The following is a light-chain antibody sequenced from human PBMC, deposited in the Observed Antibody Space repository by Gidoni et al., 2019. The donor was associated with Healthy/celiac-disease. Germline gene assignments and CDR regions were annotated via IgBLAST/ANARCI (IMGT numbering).Light chain of an antibody. CDR2: EVS. Sequence: QSALTQPASVSGSPGQSITISCTGTSSDVGGYKYVSWYQQHPGKAPQLMIYEVSNRPSGVSNRFSGSKSVNTASLTISGLQAEDEADYYCSAYTSSSTLYVFGTGTKVTVL. J-gene: IGLJ1*01. CDR3: SAYTSSSTLYV. V-gene: IGLV2-14*01. CDR1: SSDVGGYKY.